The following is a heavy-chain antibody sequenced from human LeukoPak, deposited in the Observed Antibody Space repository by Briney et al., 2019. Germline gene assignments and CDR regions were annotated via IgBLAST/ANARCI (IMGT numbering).Heavy chain of an antibody. D-gene: IGHD3-9*01. CDR2: ISAYNGNT. Sequence: ASVKVSCKASGGTFSSYGISWVRQAPGRGLEWMGWISAYNGNTNYAQKLQGRVTMTRDTSISTAYMELSRLRSDDTAVYYCARERSRILTIDYWGQGTLVTVSS. J-gene: IGHJ4*02. CDR1: GGTFSSYG. V-gene: IGHV1-18*01. CDR3: ARERSRILTIDY.